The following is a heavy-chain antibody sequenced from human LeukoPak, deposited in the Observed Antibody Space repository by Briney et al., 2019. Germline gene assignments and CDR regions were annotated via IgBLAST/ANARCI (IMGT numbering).Heavy chain of an antibody. CDR3: AKEGARWEPSFSAFDI. CDR2: IYYSGGT. V-gene: IGHV4-59*01. J-gene: IGHJ3*02. Sequence: SETLSLTCTVSGGSISGYYWSWVRQPPGKGLEWIGYIYYSGGTSYNPSLKSRVTISVDTSKNQFSLKLSSVTAADTAVYYCAKEGARWEPSFSAFDIWGQGTMVTVSS. CDR1: GGSISGYY. D-gene: IGHD1-26*01.